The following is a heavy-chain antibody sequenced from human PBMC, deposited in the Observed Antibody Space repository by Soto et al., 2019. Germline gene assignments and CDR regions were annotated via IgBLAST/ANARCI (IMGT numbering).Heavy chain of an antibody. J-gene: IGHJ5*01. V-gene: IGHV4-30-4*01. D-gene: IGHD6-19*01. Sequence: SETLSLTCTVSGDSITSGDYYWSWVRQPPGKGLEWIGYIFHSGSTYYKASLKSRVTISLDMSRNQFSLKLTSVTAADTAVYYCARAEVAVAGSGWFDAWGHGTLVTVSS. CDR3: ARAEVAVAGSGWFDA. CDR2: IFHSGST. CDR1: GDSITSGDYY.